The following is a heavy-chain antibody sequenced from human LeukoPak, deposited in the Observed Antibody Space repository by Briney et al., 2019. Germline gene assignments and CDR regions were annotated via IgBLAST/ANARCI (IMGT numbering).Heavy chain of an antibody. CDR3: ARAGGLQGGYYYYYGMDV. Sequence: GASVKVSCKASGGTFSSYAISWVRQAPGQGLEWMGGIIPIFGTANYAQKFQGRVTITADKSTGTAYMELSSLRFEDTAVYYCARAGGLQGGYYYYYGMDVWGKGTTVTVSS. CDR1: GGTFSSYA. CDR2: IIPIFGTA. D-gene: IGHD2-21*01. J-gene: IGHJ6*04. V-gene: IGHV1-69*06.